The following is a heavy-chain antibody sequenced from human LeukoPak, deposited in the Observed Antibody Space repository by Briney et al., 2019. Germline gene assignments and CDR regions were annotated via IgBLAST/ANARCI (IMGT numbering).Heavy chain of an antibody. CDR2: IYTSGST. J-gene: IGHJ4*02. CDR1: GGSISSSY. D-gene: IGHD3-22*01. Sequence: SETLSLTCTVSGGSISSSYWSWIRQPAGKGLEWIGRIYTSGSTNYNPSLKSRLTMSVDTSKKQISLKLSSVTAADTAVYYCAREIVVDYYYFDYWGQGTLVTVSS. CDR3: AREIVVDYYYFDY. V-gene: IGHV4-4*07.